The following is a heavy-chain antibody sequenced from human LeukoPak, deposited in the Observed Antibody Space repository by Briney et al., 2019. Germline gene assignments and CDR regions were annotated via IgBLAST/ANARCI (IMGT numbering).Heavy chain of an antibody. Sequence: GASVKLSCKASGGTFSSYAISWVRQAPGQGLEWMGRIIPILGIANYAQKFQGRVTITADKSTSTAYMELSSLRSEDTAVYYCARDLLYSSSSADYWGQGTLVTVSS. CDR3: ARDLLYSSSSADY. V-gene: IGHV1-69*04. D-gene: IGHD6-6*01. J-gene: IGHJ4*02. CDR2: IIPILGIA. CDR1: GGTFSSYA.